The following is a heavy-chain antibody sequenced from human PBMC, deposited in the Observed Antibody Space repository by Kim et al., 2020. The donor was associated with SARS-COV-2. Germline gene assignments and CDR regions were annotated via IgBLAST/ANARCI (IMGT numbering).Heavy chain of an antibody. D-gene: IGHD3-10*01. CDR3: AKDVGFYGSGSYGYYYGMDV. Sequence: GGSLRLSCAASGFTFDDYAMHWVRQAPGKGLEWVSGISWNSGSIGYADSVKGRFTISRDNAKNSLYLQMNSLRAEDTALYYCAKDVGFYGSGSYGYYYGMDVWGQGTTVTVSS. CDR2: ISWNSGSI. J-gene: IGHJ6*02. CDR1: GFTFDDYA. V-gene: IGHV3-9*01.